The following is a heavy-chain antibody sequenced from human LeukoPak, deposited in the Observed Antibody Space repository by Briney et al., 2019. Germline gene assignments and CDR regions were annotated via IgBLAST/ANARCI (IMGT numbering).Heavy chain of an antibody. CDR2: ISASGRTT. J-gene: IGHJ4*02. V-gene: IGHV3-23*01. CDR1: GFTLSSYA. Sequence: PGGSLRLSCAAAGFTLSSYAMSWVRQAPGKGLEWVSHISASGRTTDYADSVKGRFTISRDNSKNTVYLQMNSLRAEDTAVYYCANLCSGGSCYWNYWGQGTLVTVSS. CDR3: ANLCSGGSCYWNY. D-gene: IGHD2-15*01.